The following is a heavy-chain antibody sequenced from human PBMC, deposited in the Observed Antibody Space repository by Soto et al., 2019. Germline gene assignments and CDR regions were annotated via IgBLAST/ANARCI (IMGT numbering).Heavy chain of an antibody. CDR1: GFTFSSYA. V-gene: IGHV3-23*01. CDR2: IRGSGSST. J-gene: IGHJ4*02. Sequence: GGSLRLSCAASGFTFSSYAMSWVRQAPGKGLKRVSAIRGSGSSTYYADSVKGRFTISRDNSKNTLYLPMNSLRAEDTDVYYCAKVWAGYGRYFFDYWGQGSLVNVPS. CDR3: AKVWAGYGRYFFDY. D-gene: IGHD1-1*01.